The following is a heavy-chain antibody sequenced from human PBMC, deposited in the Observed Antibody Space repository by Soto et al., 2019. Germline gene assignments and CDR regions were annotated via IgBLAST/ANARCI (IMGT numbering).Heavy chain of an antibody. J-gene: IGHJ6*02. CDR2: IYYSGDT. Sequence: SEPLALTCTVSGGSISSYYWSWIRQPPGKGLEWIGYIYYSGDTYYNPSLKSRLSISLDTSKNQFSLKLTSVTAADTAIYYCARFPSRAHYFAMDVWGHGTAVTVS. D-gene: IGHD2-2*01. CDR3: ARFPSRAHYFAMDV. CDR1: GGSISSYY. V-gene: IGHV4-59*12.